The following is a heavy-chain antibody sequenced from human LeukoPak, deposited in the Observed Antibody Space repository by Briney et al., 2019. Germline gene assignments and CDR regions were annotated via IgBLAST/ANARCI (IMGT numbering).Heavy chain of an antibody. V-gene: IGHV3-30*18. CDR3: AKDIVGAPYYYYGMDV. J-gene: IGHJ6*02. CDR2: ISYDGSNK. Sequence: GGSLRLSCAASGFTFSSYGMHWVRQAPGKGLEWVAVISYDGSNKYYADSMKGRFTISRDNSKNTLYLQMNSLRAEDTAVYYCAKDIVGAPYYYYGMDVWGQGTTVTVSS. D-gene: IGHD1-26*01. CDR1: GFTFSSYG.